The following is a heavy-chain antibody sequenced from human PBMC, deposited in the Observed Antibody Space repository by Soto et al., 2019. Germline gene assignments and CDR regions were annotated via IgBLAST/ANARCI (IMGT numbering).Heavy chain of an antibody. J-gene: IGHJ4*02. Sequence: RLSCAAPGFSFSIYALHGVRQSPGKRLEWVAVISPDGNNKYYADSVKGRFTISRDTSKSTLYLQMTSLRPEDTAVYYCASGAAFYYDTSRYWGQGTLVTVSS. V-gene: IGHV3-30-3*01. D-gene: IGHD3-22*01. CDR1: GFSFSIYA. CDR3: ASGAAFYYDTSRY. CDR2: ISPDGNNK.